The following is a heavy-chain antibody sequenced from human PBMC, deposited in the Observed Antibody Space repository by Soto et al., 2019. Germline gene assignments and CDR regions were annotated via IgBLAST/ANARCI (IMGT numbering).Heavy chain of an antibody. CDR2: ISANSGIT. J-gene: IGHJ6*02. Sequence: EVQLLESGGGFVQPGESLRLSCAASASTFSRHAMTWVRQTPEKGLEWVSSISANSGITSCADSVKGRFTISRDNSKNTLYLQMDSLRAEDTAVYYCAKRIGDSSPVGYYFGLDVWGQGTTVTVSS. CDR1: ASTFSRHA. D-gene: IGHD3-10*01. CDR3: AKRIGDSSPVGYYFGLDV. V-gene: IGHV3-23*01.